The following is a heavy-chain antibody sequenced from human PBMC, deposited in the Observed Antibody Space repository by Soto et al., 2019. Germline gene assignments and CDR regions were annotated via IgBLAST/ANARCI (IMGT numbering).Heavy chain of an antibody. V-gene: IGHV5-10-1*01. Sequence: RGESLKISCKGSGYSFTSYWISWVRQMPGKGLEWMGRIDPSDSYTNYSPSFQGHVTISADKSISTAYLQWSSLKASDTAMYYCARRLTGDYYYYGMDVWGQGTTVTVSS. CDR3: ARRLTGDYYYYGMDV. D-gene: IGHD7-27*01. CDR2: IDPSDSYT. CDR1: GYSFTSYW. J-gene: IGHJ6*02.